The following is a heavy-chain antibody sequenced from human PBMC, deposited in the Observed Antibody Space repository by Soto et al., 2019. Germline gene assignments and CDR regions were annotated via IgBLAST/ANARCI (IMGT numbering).Heavy chain of an antibody. V-gene: IGHV5-51*01. CDR3: ARRKYYSKSLYYYYRMDV. CDR1: GYTFTNHW. J-gene: IGHJ6*02. D-gene: IGHD4-4*01. Sequence: GESLKISCKGLGYTFTNHWIAWVRQMPGKGLEWMGSIYPDDSDTRYSPSFQGQVTMSADKSISIAYLKRSNLKASDSAMYYCARRKYYSKSLYYYYRMDVWGPGTTVTVAS. CDR2: IYPDDSDT.